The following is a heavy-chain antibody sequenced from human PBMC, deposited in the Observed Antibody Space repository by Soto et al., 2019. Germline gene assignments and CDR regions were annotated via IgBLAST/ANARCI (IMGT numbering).Heavy chain of an antibody. CDR2: IYYSGVT. V-gene: IGHV4-31*03. CDR3: ARDLRGRGSGRFDP. J-gene: IGHJ5*02. CDR1: GDSITSGGYY. Sequence: QVQLQESGPGLVKPSQTLSLTCTVSGDSITSGGYYWTWIRQHPGKGLEWIGYIYYSGVTYYNPSLKSRVTVXGXTXXNQVSPQLSSVTDADTAVYYCARDLRGRGSGRFDPWGQGNLVTVYS. D-gene: IGHD3-10*01.